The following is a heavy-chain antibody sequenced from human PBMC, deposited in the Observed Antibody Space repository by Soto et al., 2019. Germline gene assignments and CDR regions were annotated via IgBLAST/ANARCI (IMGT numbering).Heavy chain of an antibody. CDR3: ARARSVWSPSFEY. Sequence: SETLSLTCVVDGGSFSGYYWSWIRQPPGKGLEWIGEINRSGNTNYNPSLKSRVTISVDTSKNQFSLKLTSVTAADTAVYYCARARSVWSPSFEYWGQGTLVTVSS. V-gene: IGHV4-34*01. D-gene: IGHD6-19*01. CDR1: GGSFSGYY. J-gene: IGHJ4*02. CDR2: INRSGNT.